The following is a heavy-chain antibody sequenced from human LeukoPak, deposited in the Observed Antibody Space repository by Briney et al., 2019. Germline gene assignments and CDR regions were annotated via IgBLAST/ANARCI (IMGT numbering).Heavy chain of an antibody. CDR2: IKEDGSEK. J-gene: IGHJ4*02. Sequence: PGGSLRLSCAASGFAFSYYWMSWVRQAPGKGLEWVANIKEDGSEKHYVDSVKGRFTVSRDNVKNSLYLQMNSLRAEDTAVYYCAVYYSSGPIAYWGQGTLVTVSS. CDR1: GFAFSYYW. V-gene: IGHV3-7*01. CDR3: AVYYSSGPIAY. D-gene: IGHD3-22*01.